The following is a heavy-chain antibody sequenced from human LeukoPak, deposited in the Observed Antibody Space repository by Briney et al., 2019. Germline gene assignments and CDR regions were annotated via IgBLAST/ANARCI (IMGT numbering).Heavy chain of an antibody. CDR1: GFTFSSYA. CDR2: ISGSGGST. Sequence: GSLRLSCAASGFTFSSYAMSWVRQAPGKGLEWVSAISGSGGSTYYADSVKGRFTIPRDNSKNTLYLQMNSLRAEDTAVYYCAKDMVSYFGELLHPSIDYWGQGTLVTVSS. V-gene: IGHV3-23*01. D-gene: IGHD3-10*01. J-gene: IGHJ4*02. CDR3: AKDMVSYFGELLHPSIDY.